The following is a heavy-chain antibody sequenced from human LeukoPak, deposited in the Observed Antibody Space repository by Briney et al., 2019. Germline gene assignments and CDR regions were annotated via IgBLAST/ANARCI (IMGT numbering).Heavy chain of an antibody. J-gene: IGHJ5*02. CDR1: GGSISPYY. CDR3: AGMYYYDSRKFDP. Sequence: SETLSLTCTVSGGSISPYYWNWIRQPAGKGLEWIGRMYSSGSTNCNPSLKSRVTMSVDTSKNQFSLKLSSVTAADTAVYYCAGMYYYDSRKFDPWGQGTLVTVSS. D-gene: IGHD3-22*01. V-gene: IGHV4-4*07. CDR2: MYSSGST.